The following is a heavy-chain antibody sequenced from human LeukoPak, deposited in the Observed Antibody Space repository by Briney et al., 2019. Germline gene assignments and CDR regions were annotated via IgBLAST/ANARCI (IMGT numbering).Heavy chain of an antibody. CDR3: ATADNLGY. CDR1: GGSINSGINS. V-gene: IGHV4-30-2*06. CDR2: LYFNGKT. J-gene: IGHJ4*02. D-gene: IGHD1-14*01. Sequence: PSETLSLTCVVSGGSINSGINSWSWLRQSPEKGLEWIGYLYFNGKTNYKPSLQSRLSISLDRSKNQFSLKLTSVTAADSAVYYCATADNLGYWGQGTLVTVSS.